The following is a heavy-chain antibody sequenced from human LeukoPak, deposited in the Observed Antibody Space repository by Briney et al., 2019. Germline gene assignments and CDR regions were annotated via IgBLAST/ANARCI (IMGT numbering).Heavy chain of an antibody. CDR2: IYYSGST. D-gene: IGHD4-17*01. J-gene: IGHJ4*02. V-gene: IGHV4-39*07. CDR1: GGSISSSSYY. CDR3: ARDYGDLEDYFDY. Sequence: SEPLSLTCTVSGGSISSSSYYWGWIRPPPGKGLEWIGSIYYSGSTYYNPSLKSRVTISVDTSKNQFSLKLSSVTAADTAVYYCARDYGDLEDYFDYWGQGTLVTVSS.